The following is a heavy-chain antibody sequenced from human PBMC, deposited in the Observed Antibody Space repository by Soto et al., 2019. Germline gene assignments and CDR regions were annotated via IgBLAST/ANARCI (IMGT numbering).Heavy chain of an antibody. D-gene: IGHD2-2*01. J-gene: IGHJ6*03. CDR3: AGVFCSSTSCYYKADYYYYMDV. CDR1: GFTFSSYS. V-gene: IGHV3-48*01. Sequence: GGSLRLSCAASGFTFSSYSMNWVRQAPGKGLEWVSYISSGGSSIFYADSVKGRFTISRDNAKNSLYLQMNSLRAEDTAVYYCAGVFCSSTSCYYKADYYYYMDVWGKGTTVTVSS. CDR2: ISSGGSSI.